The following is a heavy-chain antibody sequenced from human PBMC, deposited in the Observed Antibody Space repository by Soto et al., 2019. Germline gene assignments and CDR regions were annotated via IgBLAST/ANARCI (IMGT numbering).Heavy chain of an antibody. CDR2: ISYDGSNK. J-gene: IGHJ6*02. CDR1: GFTFSSYA. V-gene: IGHV3-30-3*01. CDR3: ARDHSVVVVTNYYYYYGMDV. D-gene: IGHD3-22*01. Sequence: GGSLRLSCAASGFTFSSYAMHWVRQAPGKGLEWVAVISYDGSNKYYADSVKGRFTISRDNSKNTLYLQMNSLRAEDTAVYYCARDHSVVVVTNYYYYYGMDVWGQGTTVTVSS.